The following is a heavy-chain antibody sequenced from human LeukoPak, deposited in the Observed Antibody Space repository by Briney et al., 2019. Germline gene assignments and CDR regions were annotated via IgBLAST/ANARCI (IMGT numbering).Heavy chain of an antibody. J-gene: IGHJ3*02. V-gene: IGHV3-74*01. CDR3: ATGNYHGFDI. CDR1: GFTFSSYW. CDR2: LNNDGSSI. D-gene: IGHD3-16*02. Sequence: GGSLRLSCAASGFTFSSYWMSWVRQAPGKGLEWVSCLNNDGSSIRYADSVRGRFTISRDNAKNTLYLQMNSLRAEDTAVYYCATGNYHGFDIWGQGTMVTVSS.